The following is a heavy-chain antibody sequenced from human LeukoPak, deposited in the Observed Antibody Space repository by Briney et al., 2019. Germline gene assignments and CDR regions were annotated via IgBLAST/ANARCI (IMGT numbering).Heavy chain of an antibody. D-gene: IGHD3-22*01. V-gene: IGHV3-9*01. Sequence: SLRLSCAASGFTFDDYAMHWVRQAPGKGLEWVSGISWNSGTVGYVASVKGRFTISRDNAKNSLYLQMNSLRAEDTAVYYCAREVYYYDSSGYGHWGQGTLVTVSS. CDR1: GFTFDDYA. CDR3: AREVYYYDSSGYGH. J-gene: IGHJ1*01. CDR2: ISWNSGTV.